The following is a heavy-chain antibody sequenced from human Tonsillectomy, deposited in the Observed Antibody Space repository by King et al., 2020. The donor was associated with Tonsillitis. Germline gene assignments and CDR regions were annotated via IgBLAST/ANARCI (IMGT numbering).Heavy chain of an antibody. CDR3: ARLGYCSSRYYYYYMDV. D-gene: IGHD6-6*01. V-gene: IGHV3-11*05. CDR1: GFTFSDYY. Sequence: VQLVESGGGLVKPGGSLRLSCAASGFTFSDYYMTWIRQAPGKGLEWVSYISSGSSYTNYADSVKGRFTISRDNAKNSLYLQMNSLRAEDTAVYYCARLGYCSSRYYYYYMDVWGKGTTVTVSS. J-gene: IGHJ6*03. CDR2: ISSGSSYT.